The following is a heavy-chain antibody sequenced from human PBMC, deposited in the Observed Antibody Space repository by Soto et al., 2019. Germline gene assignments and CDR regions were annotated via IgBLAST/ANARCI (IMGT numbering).Heavy chain of an antibody. V-gene: IGHV1-69*01. Sequence: QVQLVQSGAEVKTPGSSVKVSCKASGGTFSNYVISWVRQGPGQGLEWMGGIIPIFGSANYAQKFQGRVTMTADESTSTAYMELSSLRSEDTAVYYCARDRAYCSSSSCYDNYYGMDVWGQGTTVTVSS. D-gene: IGHD2-2*01. CDR1: GGTFSNYV. CDR3: ARDRAYCSSSSCYDNYYGMDV. CDR2: IIPIFGSA. J-gene: IGHJ6*02.